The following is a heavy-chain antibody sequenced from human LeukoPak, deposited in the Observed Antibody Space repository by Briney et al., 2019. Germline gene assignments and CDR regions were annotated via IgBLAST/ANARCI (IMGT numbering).Heavy chain of an antibody. V-gene: IGHV3-23*01. CDR3: AKGGGYSYDNWFDP. CDR2: ISGSGGST. CDR1: KFTFSSYS. D-gene: IGHD5-18*01. Sequence: GGSLRLSCTASKFTFSSYSMNWVRQAPGKGLEWVSAISGSGGSTYYADSVKGRFTISRDNSKNTLYLQMNSLRAEDTAIYYCAKGGGYSYDNWFDPWGQGTLVTVSS. J-gene: IGHJ5*02.